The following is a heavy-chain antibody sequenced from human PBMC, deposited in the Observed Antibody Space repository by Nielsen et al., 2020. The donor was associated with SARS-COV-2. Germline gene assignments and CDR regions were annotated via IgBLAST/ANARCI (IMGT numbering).Heavy chain of an antibody. Sequence: GESLKISCEASGFTFNTYAMNWVRQAPGRGLEWVSGIGGSGGTTFYADSVKGRFTISRDNSNNTLYLQMNSLRAEDTAVYFCTRGLSDFWGQGTLVTVSS. J-gene: IGHJ4*02. V-gene: IGHV3-23*01. D-gene: IGHD2-2*01. CDR2: IGGSGGTT. CDR1: GFTFNTYA. CDR3: TRGLSDF.